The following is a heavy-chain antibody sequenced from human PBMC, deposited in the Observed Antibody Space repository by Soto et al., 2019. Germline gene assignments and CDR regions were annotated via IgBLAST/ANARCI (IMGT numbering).Heavy chain of an antibody. CDR3: ASLNGICISTTCPGYYGMNA. CDR1: GGSVSSSSYS. D-gene: IGHD2-2*01. CDR2: IYSSENT. Sequence: PSETLSLTCTVSGGSVSSSSYSWGWIRQSPGKGLEWIGTIYSSENTYYNPSLLSRVTISVDTSKNEFSLRLGSVTAADTAVYYWASLNGICISTTCPGYYGMNAWGQGTPFTVS. V-gene: IGHV4-39*01. J-gene: IGHJ6*02.